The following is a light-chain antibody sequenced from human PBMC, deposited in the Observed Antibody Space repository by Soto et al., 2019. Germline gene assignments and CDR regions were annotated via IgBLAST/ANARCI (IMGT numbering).Light chain of an antibody. Sequence: EIVLTQSPGTLSLSPGERATLSCRASQCVSSSYLAWYQQKPGQAPRLLIYGASSRATGIPDRFSGSGSGTDFTLTISRLEPEDFAVYYCQQYGSSPPLTFGPGTKVDIK. CDR3: QQYGSSPPLT. V-gene: IGKV3-20*01. CDR2: GAS. CDR1: QCVSSSY. J-gene: IGKJ3*01.